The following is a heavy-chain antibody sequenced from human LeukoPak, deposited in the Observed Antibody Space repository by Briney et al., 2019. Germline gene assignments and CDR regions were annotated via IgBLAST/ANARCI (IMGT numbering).Heavy chain of an antibody. CDR1: GFTFNDYY. CDR3: ATDGAGFDT. Sequence: GGSLRRSCAASGFTFNDYYMSWIRQAPGQGLEWLSYINIGGTNTHYADSVKGRFTISRDNAKKSLYLEMNNLRAEDTAVYYCATDGAGFDTWGQGVLVTVSS. CDR2: INIGGTNT. V-gene: IGHV3-11*01. J-gene: IGHJ5*02.